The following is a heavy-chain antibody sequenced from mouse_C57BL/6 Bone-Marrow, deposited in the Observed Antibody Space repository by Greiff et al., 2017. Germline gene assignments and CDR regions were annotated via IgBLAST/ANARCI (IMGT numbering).Heavy chain of an antibody. V-gene: IGHV1-76*01. CDR2: IYPGSGNT. J-gene: IGHJ2*01. D-gene: IGHD2-1*01. CDR3: AKVDGNYAFDY. Sequence: QVQLQQSGAELVRPGASVKLSCKASGYTFTDYYINWVKQRPGQGLEWIARIYPGSGNTYYNEKFKGKATLTAEQSSSTAYMQLSSLTSEDSAVYFCAKVDGNYAFDYWGQGTTLTVSS. CDR1: GYTFTDYY.